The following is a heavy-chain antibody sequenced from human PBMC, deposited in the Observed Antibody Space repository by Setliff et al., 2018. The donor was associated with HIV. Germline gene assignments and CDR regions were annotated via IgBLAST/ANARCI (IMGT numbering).Heavy chain of an antibody. D-gene: IGHD1-26*01. CDR2: INDSGDT. V-gene: IGHV4-34*01. Sequence: LSLTCGLYGGPLSGYCWTWIRQSPEKGLEWIGEINDSGDTKYNPSLMSRLSMSVEKSKNEFSLKVTSLTAADTAVYFCTRGPARRYPGSTVYGLWGQGTPVTVSS. CDR1: GGPLSGYC. CDR3: TRGPARRYPGSTVYGL. J-gene: IGHJ1*01.